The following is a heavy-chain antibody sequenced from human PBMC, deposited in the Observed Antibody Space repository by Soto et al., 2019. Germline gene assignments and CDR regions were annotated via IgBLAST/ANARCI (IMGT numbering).Heavy chain of an antibody. CDR3: AREGWGAARLFDY. Sequence: ASVKVSCKASGYTFTSYAMHWVRQAPGQRLEWMGWINAGNGNTKYSQKFQGRVTITRDTSASTAYMELSSLRSEDTAVYYCAREGWGAARLFDYWGQGTLVTVSS. CDR1: GYTFTSYA. CDR2: INAGNGNT. J-gene: IGHJ4*02. D-gene: IGHD6-6*01. V-gene: IGHV1-3*01.